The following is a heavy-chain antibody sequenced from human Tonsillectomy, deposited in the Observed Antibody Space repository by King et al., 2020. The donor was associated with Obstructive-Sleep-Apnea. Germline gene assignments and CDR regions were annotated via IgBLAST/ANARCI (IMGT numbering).Heavy chain of an antibody. CDR3: ARDYYYDSSGYYVDY. D-gene: IGHD3-22*01. J-gene: IGHJ4*02. CDR1: GYSISSGYY. CDR2: IYHSGST. Sequence: VQLQESGPGLVKPSETLSLTCTVSGYSISSGYYWGWIRQPPGKGLEWIGSIYHSGSTYYNPSLKSRVPISVDTSKNQFSLKLSSVTAADTAVYYCARDYYYDSSGYYVDYWGQGTLITVSS. V-gene: IGHV4-38-2*02.